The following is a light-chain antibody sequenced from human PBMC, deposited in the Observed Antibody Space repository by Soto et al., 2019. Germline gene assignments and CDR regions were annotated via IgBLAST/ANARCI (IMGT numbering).Light chain of an antibody. CDR2: AAS. CDR3: QQSYSTPIT. CDR1: QSISSY. J-gene: IGKJ5*01. Sequence: DIQMTQSPSSLSASVGDRVTITCRASQSISSYLNWYQQKPGKAPKLLFYAASSLQSGVPSRFSGSGSGTDFTLTISSLQPEDFATYYCQQSYSTPITLGQGTRLEI. V-gene: IGKV1-39*01.